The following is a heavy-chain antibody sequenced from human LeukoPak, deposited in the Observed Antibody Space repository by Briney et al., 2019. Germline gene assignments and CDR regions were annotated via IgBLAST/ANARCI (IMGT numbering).Heavy chain of an antibody. D-gene: IGHD5-18*01. CDR3: ARSVGYSYGFYQGVIDY. V-gene: IGHV3-74*01. CDR2: INSDGSST. Sequence: GGSLRLSCAASGFTFSSYWMHWVRQAPGKGLVWVSRINSDGSSTSYADSVKGRFTISRDNAKNTLYLQMNSLRAEDTAVYYCARSVGYSYGFYQGVIDYWGQGTLVTVSS. CDR1: GFTFSSYW. J-gene: IGHJ4*02.